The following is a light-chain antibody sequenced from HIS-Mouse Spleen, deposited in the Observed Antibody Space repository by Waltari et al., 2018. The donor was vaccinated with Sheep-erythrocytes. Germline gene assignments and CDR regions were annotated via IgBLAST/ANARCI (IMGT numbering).Light chain of an antibody. J-gene: IGLJ1*01. CDR1: SSHVGGYHY. V-gene: IGLV2-11*01. Sequence: QSALTQPRSVSGSPGQSVTIPCTGTSSHVGGYHYVSWYQQHPGEAPKLMIYDVSKRPSGVPDRFSGSKSGNTASLTISGLQAEDEADYYCCSYAGSYNHVFATGTKVTVL. CDR3: CSYAGSYNHV. CDR2: DVS.